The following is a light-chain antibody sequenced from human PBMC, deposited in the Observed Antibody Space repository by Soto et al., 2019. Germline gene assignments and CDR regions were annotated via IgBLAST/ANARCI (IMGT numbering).Light chain of an antibody. CDR3: QQYNNWWT. CDR2: GAS. J-gene: IGKJ1*01. CDR1: QSVSAGH. Sequence: EIVLTQSPGTLSLSPGERATLSCRASQSVSAGHLAWYQQKPGQAPRLLIYGASTRATGIPARFSGSGPGTEFTLTISSLQSEDFAVYYCQQYNNWWTFGQGTKVDIK. V-gene: IGKV3-15*01.